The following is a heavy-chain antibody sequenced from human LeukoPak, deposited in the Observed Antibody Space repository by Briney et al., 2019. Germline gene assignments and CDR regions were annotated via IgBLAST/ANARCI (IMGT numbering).Heavy chain of an antibody. V-gene: IGHV1-46*01. CDR1: GYTFTSYY. CDR3: AREIAAADNWFDP. CDR2: INPSGGST. D-gene: IGHD6-13*01. J-gene: IGHJ5*02. Sequence: ASVKVSCKASGYTFTSYYMHWVRQAPGQGLEWMGIINPSGGSTSYAQKFQGRVTMTRDMSTSTVHMELSSLRSEDTAVYYCAREIAAADNWFDPWGQGTLVTVSS.